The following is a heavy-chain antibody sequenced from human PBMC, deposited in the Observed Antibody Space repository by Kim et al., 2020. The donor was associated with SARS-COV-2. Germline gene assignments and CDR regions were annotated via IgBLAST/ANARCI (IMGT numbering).Heavy chain of an antibody. D-gene: IGHD3-3*01. CDR1: GFTFSSYA. CDR3: AKDSAGATIFGVVIMSPTFDY. V-gene: IGHV3-23*01. J-gene: IGHJ4*02. Sequence: GGSLRLSCAASGFTFSSYAMSWVRQAPGKGLEWVSAISGSGGSTYYADSVKGRFTISRDNSKNTLYLQMNSLRAEDTAVYYCAKDSAGATIFGVVIMSPTFDYWGQGTLVTVSS. CDR2: ISGSGGST.